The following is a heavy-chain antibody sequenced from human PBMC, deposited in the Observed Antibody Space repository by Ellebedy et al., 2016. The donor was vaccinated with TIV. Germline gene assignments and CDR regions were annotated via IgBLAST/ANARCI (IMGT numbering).Heavy chain of an antibody. CDR2: IKQVGSEK. V-gene: IGHV3-7*01. CDR1: GFTFSSYW. J-gene: IGHJ4*02. CDR3: ARDFDCSSATCYDGGFDY. Sequence: PGGSLRLSCAASGFTFSSYWMSWVRQAPGKGLEWVANIKQVGSEKYYVDSVKGRFTISRDNAKNSLYLQMNSLRAEDTAVYYCARDFDCSSATCYDGGFDYWGQGTLVTVSS. D-gene: IGHD2-2*01.